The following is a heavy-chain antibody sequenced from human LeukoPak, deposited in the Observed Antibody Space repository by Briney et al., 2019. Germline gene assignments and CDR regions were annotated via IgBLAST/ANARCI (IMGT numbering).Heavy chain of an antibody. V-gene: IGHV4-59*01. Sequence: SETLSLTCTVSGGSISSYYWSWIRQPPGKGLEWIGYIYYSGSTNYNPSLKSRVTISVDTSKNQFSLKLSSVTAADTAVYYCARESGVPSRYDYVWGSYRALDYWGQGTLVTVSS. J-gene: IGHJ4*02. CDR1: GGSISSYY. D-gene: IGHD3-16*02. CDR2: IYYSGST. CDR3: ARESGVPSRYDYVWGSYRALDY.